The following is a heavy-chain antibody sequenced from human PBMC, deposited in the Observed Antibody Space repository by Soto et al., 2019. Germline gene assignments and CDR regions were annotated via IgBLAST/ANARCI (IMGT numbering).Heavy chain of an antibody. V-gene: IGHV4-61*01. J-gene: IGHJ5*02. CDR2: IYYSGST. CDR1: GGPVSSGSYY. Sequence: QVQLQESGPGLVKPSETLSLTCTVSGGPVSSGSYYWSWIRQPPGKGLEWIGYIYYSGSTNDNPSLKSRVTILVDTSKNQFSLRLSSVTAADTAVYYCARGPYYYGSGSYYRGRWFDPWGQGTLVTVSS. D-gene: IGHD3-10*01. CDR3: ARGPYYYGSGSYYRGRWFDP.